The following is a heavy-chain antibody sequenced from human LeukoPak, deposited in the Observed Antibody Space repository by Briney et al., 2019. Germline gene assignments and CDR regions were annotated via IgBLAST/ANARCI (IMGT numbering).Heavy chain of an antibody. CDR3: AKDLYERYYYDSSGYFLVGLGY. D-gene: IGHD3-22*01. Sequence: PGGSLRLSCAASGFTFSSYEMNWVRQAPGKGLEWVSYISSSGSTIYYADSVKGRFTISRDNSKNTLYLQMNSLRAEDTAVYYCAKDLYERYYYDSSGYFLVGLGYWGQGTLVTVSS. J-gene: IGHJ4*02. CDR2: ISSSGSTI. CDR1: GFTFSSYE. V-gene: IGHV3-48*03.